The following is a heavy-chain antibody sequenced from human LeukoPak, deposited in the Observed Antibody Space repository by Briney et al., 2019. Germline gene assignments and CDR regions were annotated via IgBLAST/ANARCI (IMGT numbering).Heavy chain of an antibody. CDR3: ARGTSFLVEMATIHRLYYMDV. CDR2: ISSSSSYI. J-gene: IGHJ6*03. Sequence: GGFLRLSCAASGFTFSSYSMNWVRQAPGKGLEWVSSISSSSSYIYYADSVKGRFTISRDNAKNSLYLQMNSLRAEDTAVYYCARGTSFLVEMATIHRLYYMDVWGKGTTVTVSS. CDR1: GFTFSSYS. D-gene: IGHD5-24*01. V-gene: IGHV3-21*01.